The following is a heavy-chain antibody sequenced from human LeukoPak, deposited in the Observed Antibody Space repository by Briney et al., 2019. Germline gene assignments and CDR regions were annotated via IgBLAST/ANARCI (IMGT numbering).Heavy chain of an antibody. Sequence: GGSLRLSCAASGFTFSSYGMHWVRQAPGKGLEWVAFIRYDGSNKYYAGSVKGRFTISRDNSKNTLYLQMNSLRAEDTAVYYCAKDYGDYAPIAFDIWGQGTMVTVSS. CDR3: AKDYGDYAPIAFDI. D-gene: IGHD4-17*01. CDR2: IRYDGSNK. J-gene: IGHJ3*02. CDR1: GFTFSSYG. V-gene: IGHV3-30*02.